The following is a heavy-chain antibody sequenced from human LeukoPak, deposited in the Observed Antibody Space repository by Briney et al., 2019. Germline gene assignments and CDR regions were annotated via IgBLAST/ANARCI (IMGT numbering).Heavy chain of an antibody. Sequence: PGGSLRLSCAASGFSLSDHYMSWVRQAPGKGLEWIAYISGSGETTYYADSVRGRFTISRDNAEKSVFLQMNSLRVDDTAVYYCARDRSTTVTKDWFDPWGQGTLVTVSS. V-gene: IGHV3-11*01. D-gene: IGHD4-4*01. J-gene: IGHJ5*02. CDR2: ISGSGETT. CDR1: GFSLSDHY. CDR3: ARDRSTTVTKDWFDP.